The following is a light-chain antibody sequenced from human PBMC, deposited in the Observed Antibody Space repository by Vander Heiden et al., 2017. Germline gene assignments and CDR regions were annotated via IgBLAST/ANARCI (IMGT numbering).Light chain of an antibody. CDR2: GTS. V-gene: IGKV3-20*01. J-gene: IGKJ2*01. Sequence: EVVLTQSPGTLSSSPGGTVTLSCRATPSLGSRSLAWYQQKPGRPPRLLIYGTSNRATDVADRFSGSVFGTAFTLTITKLAPEDSAVYYCQQYGISPYTFGQGTKLEI. CDR3: QQYGISPYT. CDR1: PSLGSRS.